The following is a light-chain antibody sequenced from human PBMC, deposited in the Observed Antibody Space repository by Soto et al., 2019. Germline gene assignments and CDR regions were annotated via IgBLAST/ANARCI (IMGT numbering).Light chain of an antibody. CDR1: QDISRF. V-gene: IGKV1-9*01. CDR2: SAS. J-gene: IGKJ1*01. Sequence: DTQLTQSPYFLSASVGDRVTSTCRASQDISRFLVWYQQKPGKAPSLLIYSASTLQSGVPSRFSGSGSGTEFTLTISNLQPEEFATYYCQQLNTYPRTFGQGTKVEIK. CDR3: QQLNTYPRT.